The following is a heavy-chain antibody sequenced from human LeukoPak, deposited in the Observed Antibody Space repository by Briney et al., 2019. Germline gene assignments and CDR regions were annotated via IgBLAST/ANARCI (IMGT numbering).Heavy chain of an antibody. J-gene: IGHJ4*02. D-gene: IGHD3-22*01. CDR1: GGSISSGGYS. CDR2: IYHSGST. V-gene: IGHV4-30-2*01. CDR3: ARALPTYYYDSSGHTRGFDY. Sequence: SQTLSLTCAVSGGSISSGGYSWSWIRQPPGKGLEWIGYIYHSGSTYYNPSLKSRVTISVDRSKNQFSLKLSSVTAADTAVYYCARALPTYYYDSSGHTRGFDYWGQGTLVTVSS.